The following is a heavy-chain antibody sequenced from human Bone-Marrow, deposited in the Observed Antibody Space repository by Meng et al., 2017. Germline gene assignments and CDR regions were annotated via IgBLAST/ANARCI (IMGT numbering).Heavy chain of an antibody. CDR3: ARIHQAVAPYYIDY. CDR2: INHSGST. J-gene: IGHJ4*02. Sequence: GSLRLSCAVYGGSFSGYYWSWSRQPPGKGLEWIGEINHSGSTNYNPSLKSRVTISVDTSKNQFSLKLSSVTAADTAVHYCARIHQAVAPYYIDYWGQGTRVTVSS. V-gene: IGHV4-34*01. CDR1: GGSFSGYY. D-gene: IGHD6-19*01.